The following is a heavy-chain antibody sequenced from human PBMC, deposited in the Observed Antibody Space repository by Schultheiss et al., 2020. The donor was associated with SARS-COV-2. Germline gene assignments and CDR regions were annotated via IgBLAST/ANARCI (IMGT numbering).Heavy chain of an antibody. V-gene: IGHV1-69*13. CDR1: GYTFTSYY. J-gene: IGHJ1*01. CDR2: IIPIFGTA. D-gene: IGHD3-22*01. CDR3: ARGGDNYDRCVQH. Sequence: SVKVSCKASGYTFTSYYMHWVRQAPGQGLEWMGGIIPIFGTANYAQKFQGRVTITADESTSTAYTELSSLRSEDTAVYYCARGGDNYDRCVQHWGQGTLVTVSS.